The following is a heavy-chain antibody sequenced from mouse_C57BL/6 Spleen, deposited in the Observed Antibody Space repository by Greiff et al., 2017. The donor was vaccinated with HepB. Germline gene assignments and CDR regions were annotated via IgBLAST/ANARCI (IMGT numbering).Heavy chain of an antibody. CDR2: IDPENGDT. J-gene: IGHJ2*01. D-gene: IGHD1-1*01. V-gene: IGHV14-4*01. CDR3: TTSCYYGSSYGGY. Sequence: VQLQQSGAELVRPGASVKLSCTASGFNIKDDYMHWVKQRPEQGLEWIGWIDPENGDTEYASKFQGKATITADTSSNTAYLQLSSPISEDTAVYYCTTSCYYGSSYGGYWGQGTTLTVSS. CDR1: GFNIKDDY.